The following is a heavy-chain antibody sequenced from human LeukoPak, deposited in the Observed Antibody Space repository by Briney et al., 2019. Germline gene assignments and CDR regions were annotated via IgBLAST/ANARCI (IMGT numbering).Heavy chain of an antibody. CDR1: GGSISSGGYY. CDR3: ARSENWGSYY. Sequence: SETLSLTCTVSGGSISSGGYYWSWIRQPPGKGLEWIGYIYHSGSTYYNPSLKSRVTISVDRSKNQFSLKLSSVTAADTAVYYCARSENWGSYYWGQGTLVTVSS. CDR2: IYHSGST. J-gene: IGHJ4*02. V-gene: IGHV4-30-2*01. D-gene: IGHD7-27*01.